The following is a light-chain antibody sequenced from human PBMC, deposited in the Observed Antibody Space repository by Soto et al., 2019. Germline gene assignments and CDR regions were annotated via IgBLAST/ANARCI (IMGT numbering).Light chain of an antibody. Sequence: QSALTQPASVSGSPGQSITISCTGTSSDVGAYNFVSWYQQYPGKAPKVMIYEVNNRPSGVSNRFSGSKSGNTASLTISGLQAEDEADYYCSSFTRSSTDVFGSGTKLTVL. J-gene: IGLJ1*01. CDR1: SSDVGAYNF. V-gene: IGLV2-14*01. CDR3: SSFTRSSTDV. CDR2: EVN.